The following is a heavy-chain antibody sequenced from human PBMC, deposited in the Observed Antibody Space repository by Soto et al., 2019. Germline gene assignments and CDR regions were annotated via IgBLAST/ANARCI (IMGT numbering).Heavy chain of an antibody. V-gene: IGHV4-34*01. D-gene: IGHD3-3*01. CDR1: GGSFSGYY. J-gene: IGHJ5*02. CDR3: ARVRDWFDP. Sequence: QVQLQQWGAGLLKPSETLSLTCAVYGGSFSGYYWNWIRQPPGKGLEWIGEIDHSGYTNYNPSLKRRVTISVDTSKNQFSLRLTSVTAADTAVYYCARVRDWFDPGGQGTLVTVSS. CDR2: IDHSGYT.